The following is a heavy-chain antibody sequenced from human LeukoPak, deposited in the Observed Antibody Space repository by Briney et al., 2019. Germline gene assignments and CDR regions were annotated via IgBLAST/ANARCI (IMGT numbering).Heavy chain of an antibody. Sequence: ASVKVSCTASGYTFTSYYMHWVRQAPGQGLEWMGIINPSGGSTGYAQKFQGRVTMTRDTSTSTVYMELSSLRSEDTAVYYCARKHSSGWYEYYFDYWGQGTLVTVSS. V-gene: IGHV1-46*01. D-gene: IGHD6-19*01. CDR2: INPSGGST. J-gene: IGHJ4*02. CDR1: GYTFTSYY. CDR3: ARKHSSGWYEYYFDY.